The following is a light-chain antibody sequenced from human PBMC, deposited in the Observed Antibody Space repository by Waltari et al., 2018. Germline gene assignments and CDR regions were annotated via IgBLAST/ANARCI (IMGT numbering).Light chain of an antibody. CDR2: EVS. V-gene: IGLV2-14*01. CDR3: SSYTTSSAPGV. Sequence: QSALTQPASVSGSPGQSITIPCSGTASDVGAYDFVYWYQQHPGKAPHLIIYEVSNRPSGISNRFSASKSGNTASLTISGLQAEDEADYYCSSYTTSSAPGVFGTGTRVTVL. J-gene: IGLJ1*01. CDR1: ASDVGAYDF.